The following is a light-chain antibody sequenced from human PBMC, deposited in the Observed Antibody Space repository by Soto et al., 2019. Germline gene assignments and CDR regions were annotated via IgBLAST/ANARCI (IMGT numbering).Light chain of an antibody. V-gene: IGKV3-15*01. Sequence: EIVMTQSPATLSVSPGERATLSCRASQSINSDLAWYQQKPGQAPRLLIYGASTRATDVPARFSGSGSGTEFTLTISSLQFEDFAVYYCQQHNNWPTFGQGTKVEIK. CDR1: QSINSD. CDR3: QQHNNWPT. J-gene: IGKJ1*01. CDR2: GAS.